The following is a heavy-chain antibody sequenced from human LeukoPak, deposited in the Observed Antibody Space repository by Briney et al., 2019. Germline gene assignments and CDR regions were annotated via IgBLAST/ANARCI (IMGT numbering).Heavy chain of an antibody. CDR1: GYTFTGYH. Sequence: ASVKVSCKASGYTFTGYHMHWVRQAPGQGLEWMGWINPNSGGTNYAQKFQGRVTMTRDTSISTAYMELSRLGSDDTAVYYCARDSPYYYDSSGYYGFDYWGQGTLVTVSS. CDR3: ARDSPYYYDSSGYYGFDY. V-gene: IGHV1-2*02. D-gene: IGHD3-22*01. J-gene: IGHJ4*02. CDR2: INPNSGGT.